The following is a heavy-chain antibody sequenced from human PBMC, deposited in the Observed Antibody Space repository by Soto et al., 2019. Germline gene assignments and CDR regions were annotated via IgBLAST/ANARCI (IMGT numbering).Heavy chain of an antibody. V-gene: IGHV3-74*01. CDR1: GFTVIMYW. D-gene: IGHD3-16*01. CDR2: ISSYGSDT. CDR3: ASNYAYAEGYYWYGIDV. J-gene: IGHJ6*02. Sequence: GALRLSCAASGFTVIMYWMHWVRQAPGKGLVWVSRISSYGSDTHYADSVKGRFTISRDNAKNTLYLQMNSLRADDTAVYYCASNYAYAEGYYWYGIDVWGQGTTVTVSS.